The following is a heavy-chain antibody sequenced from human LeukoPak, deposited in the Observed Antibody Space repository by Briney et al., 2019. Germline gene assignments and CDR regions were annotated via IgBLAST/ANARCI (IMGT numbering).Heavy chain of an antibody. Sequence: SETLSLTRTVSGGSVSSTTYFWSWIRQPPGKGLEWIASINYSGSTYYNPSLKSRVTISVDTSENQFSLKLSSVTAADTAVYYCARYVVYGSGKYYFDYWGQGTLVTVSS. CDR2: INYSGST. CDR3: ARYVVYGSGKYYFDY. CDR1: GGSVSSTTYF. D-gene: IGHD3-10*01. J-gene: IGHJ4*02. V-gene: IGHV4-39*01.